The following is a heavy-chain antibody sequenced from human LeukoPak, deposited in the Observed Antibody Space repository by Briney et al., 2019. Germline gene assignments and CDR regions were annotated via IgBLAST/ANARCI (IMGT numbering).Heavy chain of an antibody. Sequence: SETLSLTCTVSGGSISSYYWSWIRQPAGKGLEWIGRIYTSGSPNYNPSLKRRVTMSVDRSKNQFSLKMSSVTAADTAVYYCARAGGYNRVYFDYWGQGTLVTVSS. V-gene: IGHV4-4*07. J-gene: IGHJ4*02. CDR3: ARAGGYNRVYFDY. CDR2: IYTSGSP. CDR1: GGSISSYY. D-gene: IGHD5-24*01.